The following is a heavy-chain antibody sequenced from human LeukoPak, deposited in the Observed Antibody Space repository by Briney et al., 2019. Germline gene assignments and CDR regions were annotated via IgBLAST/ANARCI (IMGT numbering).Heavy chain of an antibody. CDR2: ISSSSSYI. D-gene: IGHD6-19*01. CDR3: ARDPGIAVAGTPRGDY. Sequence: GGSLRLSXAASGFTFSSYSMNWVRQAPGKGLEWVSSISSSSSYIYYADSVKGRFTISRDNAKNSLYLQMNSLRAEDTAVYYCARDPGIAVAGTPRGDYWGQGTLVTVSS. V-gene: IGHV3-21*01. J-gene: IGHJ4*02. CDR1: GFTFSSYS.